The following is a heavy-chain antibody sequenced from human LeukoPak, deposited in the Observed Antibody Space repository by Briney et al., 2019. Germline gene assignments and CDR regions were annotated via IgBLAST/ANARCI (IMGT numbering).Heavy chain of an antibody. Sequence: SETLSLTCTVSGGSISTYYWVWIRQPPGKGLEWIGYIYYNGNTNYNPSLKSRVTISIDTSKTQFSLRLSSVTAADTAVYYCAREYDFWSGYYFYWGQGTLVTVSS. V-gene: IGHV4-59*12. J-gene: IGHJ4*02. D-gene: IGHD3-3*01. CDR3: AREYDFWSGYYFY. CDR1: GGSISTYY. CDR2: IYYNGNT.